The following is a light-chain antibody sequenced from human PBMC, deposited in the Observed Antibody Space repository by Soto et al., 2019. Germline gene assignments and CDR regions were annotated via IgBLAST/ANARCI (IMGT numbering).Light chain of an antibody. J-gene: IGLJ3*02. V-gene: IGLV1-44*01. Sequence: QLVLTQPPSASGTPGQRVTISCSGSSSNIGSRTVNWYQQLPGTAPKVLIYSNNQRPSGVPDRFSGSKSGTSASLAITGLRSEDEADYYCAAWDDSLSAWVFGGGTKLTVL. CDR2: SNN. CDR3: AAWDDSLSAWV. CDR1: SSNIGSRT.